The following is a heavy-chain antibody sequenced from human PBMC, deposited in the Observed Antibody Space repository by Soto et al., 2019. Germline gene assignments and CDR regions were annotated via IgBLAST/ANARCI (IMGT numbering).Heavy chain of an antibody. Sequence: LRLSCAASGFTFSSYAMSWVRQAPGKGLEWIGYIYYSGSTYYNPSLKSRVTISVDTSKNQFSLKLSSVTAADTAVYYCARSSMVRGVLDPYYFDYWGQGTLVTVSS. CDR2: IYYSGST. J-gene: IGHJ4*02. CDR3: ARSSMVRGVLDPYYFDY. V-gene: IGHV4-31*02. D-gene: IGHD3-10*01. CDR1: GFTFSSYA.